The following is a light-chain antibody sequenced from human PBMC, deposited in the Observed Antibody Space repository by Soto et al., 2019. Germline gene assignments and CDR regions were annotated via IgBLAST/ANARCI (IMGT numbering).Light chain of an antibody. V-gene: IGKV3-15*01. J-gene: IGKJ4*02. CDR2: GAF. CDR3: QQYNKWPWT. CDR1: QSMTTK. Sequence: IGVGQAPTTLSISPGEGKPLSCRDSQSMTTKLAWYQQKPGQAPRLLIHGAFTRATGIPARFSGSGSGTEFTLTISTLQSEDFAVYYCQQYNKWPWTVGGGTKVDI.